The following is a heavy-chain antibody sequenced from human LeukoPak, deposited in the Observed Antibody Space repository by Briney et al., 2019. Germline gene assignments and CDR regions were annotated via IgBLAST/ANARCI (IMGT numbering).Heavy chain of an antibody. Sequence: GGSLRLSCAASGFTFSSYTMSWVRQAPGKGLEWVSAISGSGGSTYYAASVRGRFTISRDYSKNTLYLRMNSLRAEDTAIYYCAKEEGSEAVADYWGQGTLVTVSS. D-gene: IGHD6-19*01. CDR2: ISGSGGST. V-gene: IGHV3-23*01. J-gene: IGHJ4*02. CDR3: AKEEGSEAVADY. CDR1: GFTFSSYT.